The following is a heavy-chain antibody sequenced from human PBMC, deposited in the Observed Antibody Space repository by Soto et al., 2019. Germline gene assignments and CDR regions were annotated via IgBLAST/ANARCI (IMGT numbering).Heavy chain of an antibody. J-gene: IGHJ4*02. D-gene: IGHD1-26*01. Sequence: ASVKVSCKASGYTFTSYYMHWVRQAPGQGLEWMGIINPSGGSTSYAQKFQGRVTMTRDTSTSTAYMELSSLRSEDTAVYYCARLVGATGFFDYWGQGTLVTVSS. CDR2: INPSGGST. CDR3: ARLVGATGFFDY. CDR1: GYTFTSYY. V-gene: IGHV1-46*01.